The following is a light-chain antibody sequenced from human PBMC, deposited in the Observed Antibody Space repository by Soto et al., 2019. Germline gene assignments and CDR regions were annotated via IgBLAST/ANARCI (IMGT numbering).Light chain of an antibody. CDR1: SSDVGTNNY. Sequence: QSALTQPPSASGSPGQSVTISCTGTSSDVGTNNYVSWYQQHPGNAPKLVICDVNKRPSGVPDRFSGSKSGNTASLTVSGLQAEDEADYYCSSYAGNNNYVFGTGTKLTVL. J-gene: IGLJ1*01. V-gene: IGLV2-8*01. CDR3: SSYAGNNNYV. CDR2: DVN.